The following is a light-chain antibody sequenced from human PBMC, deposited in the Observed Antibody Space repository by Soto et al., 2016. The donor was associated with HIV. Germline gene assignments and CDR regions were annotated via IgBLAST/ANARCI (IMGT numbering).Light chain of an antibody. CDR1: NIGTFA. J-gene: IGLJ1*01. Sequence: SYELTQPPSVSVAPGKTATITCGGDNIGTFAVQWYQQKPGQAPVLVVYEDRLRPSGIPERISASNSGNTATLTITGVEAGDEADYYCQVWTNNSGVFGPGTQVIVL. CDR3: QVWTNNSGV. CDR2: EDR. V-gene: IGLV3-21*03.